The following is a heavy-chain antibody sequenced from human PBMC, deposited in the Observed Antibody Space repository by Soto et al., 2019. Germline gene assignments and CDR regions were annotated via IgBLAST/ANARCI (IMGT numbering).Heavy chain of an antibody. CDR2: IKEGGSEK. D-gene: IGHD6-19*01. CDR3: ARDVLYRHSSSDY. J-gene: IGHJ4*02. V-gene: IGHV3-7*03. Sequence: LRLSCAASGFTFSRHWMSWVRQAPGKGLEWVASIKEGGSEKYYVDSVKGRFTISRDNAKNSLYLQMNSLRAEDTAVYYCARDVLYRHSSSDYWGQGTLVTVSS. CDR1: GFTFSRHW.